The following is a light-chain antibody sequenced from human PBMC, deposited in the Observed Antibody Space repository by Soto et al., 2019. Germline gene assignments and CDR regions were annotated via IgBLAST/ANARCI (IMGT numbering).Light chain of an antibody. V-gene: IGLV2-14*01. J-gene: IGLJ2*01. CDR3: SSYTTIKTVI. CDR1: SSDVGAYNY. CDR2: DVT. Sequence: QSALAHPASVSGSPGQSITISCTGTSSDVGAYNYVSWYHQHDPGKAPELIIYDVTDRPSGVSTRFSGSKSGNTASLTISGLQAEDEGDYYCSSYTTIKTVIFGGGTKLTVL.